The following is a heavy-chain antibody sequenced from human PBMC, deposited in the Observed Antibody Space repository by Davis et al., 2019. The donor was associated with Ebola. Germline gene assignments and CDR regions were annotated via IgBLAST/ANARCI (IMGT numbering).Heavy chain of an antibody. V-gene: IGHV3-48*03. CDR1: GFTFSSYE. CDR3: AREHSSSGGFDY. Sequence: PGGSLRLSCAASGFTFSSYEMNWVRQAPGKGLEWVSYISSSGSTIYYADSVKGRFTISRDNAKNSLYLQMNSLRAEDTAVYYCAREHSSSGGFDYWGQGTLVTVSS. CDR2: ISSSGSTI. D-gene: IGHD6-13*01. J-gene: IGHJ4*02.